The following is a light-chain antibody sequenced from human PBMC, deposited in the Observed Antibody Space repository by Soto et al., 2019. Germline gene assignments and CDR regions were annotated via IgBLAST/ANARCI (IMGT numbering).Light chain of an antibody. J-gene: IGKJ1*01. CDR2: GAS. Sequence: EIVLTQSPGTLSLSPGERATLSCRASQSVSNYLAWYQRKPGQAPRLLIYGASSRATGIPDRFSGSGSGTDFTLTISRLEPEDFAVYYCHQYGGSTQTFGQVTKV. CDR1: QSVSNY. CDR3: HQYGGSTQT. V-gene: IGKV3-20*01.